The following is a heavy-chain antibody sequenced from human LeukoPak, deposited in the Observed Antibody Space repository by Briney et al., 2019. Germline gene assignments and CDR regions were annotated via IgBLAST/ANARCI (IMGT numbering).Heavy chain of an antibody. V-gene: IGHV3-21*01. CDR2: ISSSSSYI. D-gene: IGHD5-18*01. J-gene: IGHJ4*02. CDR3: ARDPPDTAMGGAMTTGDY. Sequence: GGSLRLSCAASGFTFSSYSMNWVRQAPGKGLEWVSSISSSSSYIYYADSVKGRFTISRDNAKNSLYLQMNSLRAEDTAVYYCARDPPDTAMGGAMTTGDYWGQGTLVTVSS. CDR1: GFTFSSYS.